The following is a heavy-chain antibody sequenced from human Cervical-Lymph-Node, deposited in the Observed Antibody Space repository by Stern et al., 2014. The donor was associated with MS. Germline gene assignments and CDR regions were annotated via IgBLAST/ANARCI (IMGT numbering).Heavy chain of an antibody. CDR1: GGFFTSSA. D-gene: IGHD3-22*01. Sequence: VQLVESGPEVTKPGSSVKVSCKASGGFFTSSAISWVRQAPGQGLDWMGEIIVFFGTANYAQEFQGRVTITADESASTAYMELSSLRSEDTAIYYCARGLDDSSGYYPDWGQGTLVTVSS. J-gene: IGHJ4*02. CDR2: IIVFFGTA. CDR3: ARGLDDSSGYYPD. V-gene: IGHV1-69*01.